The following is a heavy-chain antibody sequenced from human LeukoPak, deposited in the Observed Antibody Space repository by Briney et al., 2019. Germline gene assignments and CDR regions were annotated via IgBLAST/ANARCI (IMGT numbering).Heavy chain of an antibody. V-gene: IGHV1-8*03. J-gene: IGHJ5*02. CDR1: GYTFTSYD. CDR3: ARAVEMATIRRGWFDP. D-gene: IGHD5-24*01. Sequence: ASVKVSCKASGYTFTSYDINWVRQATGRGLEWMGWMNPNSGNTGYAQKFQGRVTITRNTSISTAYMELSSLRSEDTAVYYCARAVEMATIRRGWFDPWGQGTLVTVSS. CDR2: MNPNSGNT.